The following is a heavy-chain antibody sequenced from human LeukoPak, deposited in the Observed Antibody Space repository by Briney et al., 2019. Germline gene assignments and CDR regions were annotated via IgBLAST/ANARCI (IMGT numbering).Heavy chain of an antibody. CDR3: ARDYGDLRALYYYHGMDV. CDR2: ISYDGSNK. Sequence: GGSLRLSCAASGFTFSSYGMHWVRQAPGKGLEWVAVISYDGSNKYYADSVKGRFTISRDNSKNTLYLQMNSLRAEDTAVYYCARDYGDLRALYYYHGMDVWGQGTTVTVSS. V-gene: IGHV3-30*03. CDR1: GFTFSSYG. D-gene: IGHD4-17*01. J-gene: IGHJ6*02.